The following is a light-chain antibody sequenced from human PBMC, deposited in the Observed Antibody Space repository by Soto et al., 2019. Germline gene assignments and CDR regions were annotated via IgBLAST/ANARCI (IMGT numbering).Light chain of an antibody. CDR3: QQYSSWLLT. Sequence: EIVMTQSPATLSVSPGESATLSCRASQSVSSNLAWYQRKPGQAPRLLIYDASTRATGVLARFSGSGSGTEFSLTISSLQSEDFAVYYCQQYSSWLLTFGGGTKVEIK. CDR1: QSVSSN. J-gene: IGKJ4*01. CDR2: DAS. V-gene: IGKV3-15*01.